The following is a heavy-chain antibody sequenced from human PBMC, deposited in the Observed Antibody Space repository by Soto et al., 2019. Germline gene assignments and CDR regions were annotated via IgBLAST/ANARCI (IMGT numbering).Heavy chain of an antibody. CDR3: ARDAGGGSYLAY. Sequence: QVQLVQSGGEVKKPGASVKVSCKPSGYTLTNYGISWVRQAPGQGLEWMGWISAFNGNTKYAQKFQGRVTLTTDTSTSTAYMEVRSLRYDDTAVYYCARDAGGGSYLAYWGQGTLVTVSS. CDR2: ISAFNGNT. CDR1: GYTLTNYG. D-gene: IGHD1-26*01. V-gene: IGHV1-18*01. J-gene: IGHJ4*02.